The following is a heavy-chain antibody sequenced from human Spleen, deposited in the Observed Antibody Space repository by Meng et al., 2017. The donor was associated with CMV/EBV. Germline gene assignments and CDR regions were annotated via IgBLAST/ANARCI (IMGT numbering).Heavy chain of an antibody. V-gene: IGHV4-38-2*02. CDR1: GYSISSGYY. J-gene: IGHJ4*02. CDR2: IYYTGSS. CDR3: ASSQPR. Sequence: SETLSLTCSVSGYSISSGYYWGWIRQPPGKGLEWIGSIYYTGSSYYIPSLMSRVTISVDTSKNRLSLRLSSVTAADTAVYYCASSQPRWGRGTLVTVSS.